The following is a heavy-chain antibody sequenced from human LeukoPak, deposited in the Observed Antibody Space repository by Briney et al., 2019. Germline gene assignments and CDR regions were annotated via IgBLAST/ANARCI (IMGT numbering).Heavy chain of an antibody. V-gene: IGHV1-69*13. D-gene: IGHD3-10*01. J-gene: IGHJ3*02. CDR1: GGTFSSYA. Sequence: SVKVSCKASGGTFSSYAISWVRQAPGQGLEWMGGIIPIFGTANYAQKFQGRVTITADESTSTAYMELSSLRSEDTAVYYCARVQRITMVRGVIPAFDIWGQGTMVTVSS. CDR2: IIPIFGTA. CDR3: ARVQRITMVRGVIPAFDI.